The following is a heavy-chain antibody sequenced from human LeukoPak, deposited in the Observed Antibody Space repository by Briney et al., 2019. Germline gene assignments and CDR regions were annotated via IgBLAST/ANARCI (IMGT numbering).Heavy chain of an antibody. V-gene: IGHV3-74*01. Sequence: GGSLRPSCAASGFTFSTYWMHWVRQVPGKGLVWVSRISSDGSNTIYADSVKGRFTISRDNANNSLSLQMNSLGGDDAAVYYCARECDLPGAYYMDVWGKGTTVTVSS. J-gene: IGHJ6*03. CDR2: ISSDGSNT. D-gene: IGHD7-27*01. CDR1: GFTFSTYW. CDR3: ARECDLPGAYYMDV.